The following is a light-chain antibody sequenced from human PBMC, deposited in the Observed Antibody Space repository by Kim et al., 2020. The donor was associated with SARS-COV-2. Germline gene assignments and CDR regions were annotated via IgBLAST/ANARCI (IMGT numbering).Light chain of an antibody. J-gene: IGLJ3*02. V-gene: IGLV2-14*03. CDR2: DVS. CDR1: STDFSTYDY. CDR3: TSYTTAAWL. Sequence: QSALTQPASASGSPGQSVTISCTGTSTDFSTYDYLSWYQQHPGKAPRLIIYDVSQRPSGVSNRFSASKSGNTASLTISGLQAEDEADYYCTSYTTAAWLFGGGTQLTVL.